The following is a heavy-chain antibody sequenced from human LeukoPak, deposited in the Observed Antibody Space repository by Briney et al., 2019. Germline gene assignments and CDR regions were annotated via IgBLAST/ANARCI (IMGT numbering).Heavy chain of an antibody. Sequence: PGGSLRLSCAASGFTFSSSGMSWVRQAPGRGLEWVSVIWTDGGTYYADSVRGRFTISRDDSKNTLFLQMDSLRAEDTAVYYCARDRVAADPWGQGTLVTVSS. CDR2: IWTDGGT. CDR3: ARDRVAADP. CDR1: GFTFSSSG. V-gene: IGHV3-53*01. D-gene: IGHD6-6*01. J-gene: IGHJ5*02.